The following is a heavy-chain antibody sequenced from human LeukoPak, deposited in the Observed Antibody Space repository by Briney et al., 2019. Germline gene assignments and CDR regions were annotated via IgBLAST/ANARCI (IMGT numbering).Heavy chain of an antibody. CDR1: GGSFSDYY. Sequence: SETLSLTCAVYGGSFSDYYWSWIRQPPGKGLEWIGYIYYSGSTNYNPSLKSRVSISVDTSKNQFSLKLSSVTAADTAVYYCARSSYGTYDYWGQGTLVTVSS. CDR2: IYYSGST. V-gene: IGHV4-59*12. D-gene: IGHD5-18*01. CDR3: ARSSYGTYDY. J-gene: IGHJ4*02.